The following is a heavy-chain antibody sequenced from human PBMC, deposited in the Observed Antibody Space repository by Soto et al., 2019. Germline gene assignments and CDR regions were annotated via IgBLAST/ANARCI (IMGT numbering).Heavy chain of an antibody. CDR3: ARGRTYYAH. CDR2: IYYRGST. V-gene: IGHV4-31*03. CDR1: GGYISGGGYS. D-gene: IGHD2-8*01. Sequence: QVQLHESGPGLVKTSQTLSLTSSVSGGYISGGGYSRSWIRQHPGKGLEWIGYIYYRGSTYYNPFLKSRVTISVKTSKNQFSLKLSSVTAADTAVYYCARGRTYYAHWGQGTLVTVSS. J-gene: IGHJ4*02.